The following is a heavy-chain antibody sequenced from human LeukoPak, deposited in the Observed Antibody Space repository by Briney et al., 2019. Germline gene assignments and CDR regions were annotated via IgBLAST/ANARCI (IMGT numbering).Heavy chain of an antibody. CDR1: GYTLTSYG. V-gene: IGHV1-18*01. CDR3: ARDLVHHRLLATVYNWFDP. Sequence: GASVKVSCKASGYTLTSYGMSWVRQAPGQGLEWMGWINTYNGNTKYAKKFQGRVTMTTDTSTSTAYMELRSLRSDDTAVYSCARDLVHHRLLATVYNWFDPWGQGTLVTVSS. CDR2: INTYNGNT. J-gene: IGHJ5*02. D-gene: IGHD3-3*02.